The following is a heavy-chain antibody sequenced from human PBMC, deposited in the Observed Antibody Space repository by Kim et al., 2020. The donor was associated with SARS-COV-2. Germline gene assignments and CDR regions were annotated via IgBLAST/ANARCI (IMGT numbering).Heavy chain of an antibody. CDR2: GGST. J-gene: IGHJ4*02. Sequence: GGSTSYAQKFQGRVTMTRDTSTNTVYMELSSLRSEDTAVYYCARDNRVPHWGQGTLVTVSS. CDR3: ARDNRVPH. V-gene: IGHV1-46*01.